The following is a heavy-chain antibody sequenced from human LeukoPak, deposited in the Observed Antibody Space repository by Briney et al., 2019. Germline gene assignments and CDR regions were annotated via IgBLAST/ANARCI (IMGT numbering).Heavy chain of an antibody. Sequence: GESLKNSCKGSGYSFTSYWIGWVRQMPGKGLEWMGIIYHGDSDTRYSPSFQGQVTISADKSISTAYLQWSSLKASDTAMYYCARLGGYSSSFVGSYYYYYMDVWGKGTTVTVSS. D-gene: IGHD6-6*01. V-gene: IGHV5-51*01. CDR2: IYHGDSDT. CDR3: ARLGGYSSSFVGSYYYYYMDV. CDR1: GYSFTSYW. J-gene: IGHJ6*03.